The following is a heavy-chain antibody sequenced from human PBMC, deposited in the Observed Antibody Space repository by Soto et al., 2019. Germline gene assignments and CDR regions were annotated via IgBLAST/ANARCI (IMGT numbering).Heavy chain of an antibody. J-gene: IGHJ6*02. CDR2: IYYSGST. V-gene: IGHV4-39*01. Sequence: PSETLSLTCTVSGGSISSSSYYWGWIRQPPGKGLEWIGSIYYSGSTYYNPSLKSRVTISVDTSKNQFSLKLSSVTAADTAVYYCAGPHAVDTAMVEYYYYGMDVWGQGTTVTVSS. CDR1: GGSISSSSYY. CDR3: AGPHAVDTAMVEYYYYGMDV. D-gene: IGHD5-18*01.